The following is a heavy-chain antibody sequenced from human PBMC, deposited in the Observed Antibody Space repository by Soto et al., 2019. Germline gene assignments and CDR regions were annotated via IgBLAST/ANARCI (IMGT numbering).Heavy chain of an antibody. CDR1: GDSVSSNSAA. CDR2: TYYRSKWYN. D-gene: IGHD6-19*01. V-gene: IGHV6-1*01. Sequence: SQTLLLWCAISGDSVSSNSAAWSGGRESRSRGLEWLGRTYYRSKWYNDYAVSVKSRITINPDTSKNQFSLQLNSVTPEDTAVYYCARVSWGAVAADHYYGMDVWGQGTTVTV. CDR3: ARVSWGAVAADHYYGMDV. J-gene: IGHJ6*02.